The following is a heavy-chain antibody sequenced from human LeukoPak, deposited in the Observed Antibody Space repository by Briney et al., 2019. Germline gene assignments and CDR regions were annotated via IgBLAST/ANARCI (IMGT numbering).Heavy chain of an antibody. CDR1: GGSISSYY. CDR2: IHYSGST. Sequence: SETLSLTCTVSGGSISSYYWSWIRQPPGKGLEWIGYIHYSGSTNYKSSLKSRVTISVDTSKNRFSLKLSSVTAADTAVYYCARQGDKRYEPLDYWGQGTLVTVSS. D-gene: IGHD3-3*01. J-gene: IGHJ4*02. V-gene: IGHV4-59*08. CDR3: ARQGDKRYEPLDY.